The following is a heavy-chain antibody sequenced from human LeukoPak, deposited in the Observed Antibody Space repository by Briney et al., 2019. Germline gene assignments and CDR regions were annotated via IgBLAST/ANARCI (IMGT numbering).Heavy chain of an antibody. V-gene: IGHV1-18*01. CDR3: ARASLWGRLSTNYYYYMDV. Sequence: AASVKVSCKASGYTFTSYGFSWVRQAPGQGLEWMGWISAYNGNTNYAQKLQGRVTMTTDTSTSTAYVELRSLRSDDTAVYYCARASLWGRLSTNYYYYMDVWGKGTTVTVSS. J-gene: IGHJ6*03. CDR1: GYTFTSYG. D-gene: IGHD3-16*02. CDR2: ISAYNGNT.